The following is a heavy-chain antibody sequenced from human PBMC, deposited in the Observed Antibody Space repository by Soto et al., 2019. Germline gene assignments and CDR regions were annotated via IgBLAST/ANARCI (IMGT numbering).Heavy chain of an antibody. CDR3: ARSSGYFYHSLGV. V-gene: IGHV4-39*01. Sequence: CCRVCINKPPGTGLEWIGTIYYTGITYYKPSLKSRVTIAVDTSKRQFSLELSSVTAADTAVYYCARSSGYFYHSLGVSGEAPTVTVPS. J-gene: IGHJ6*04. D-gene: IGHD6-6*01. CDR2: IYYTGIT. CDR1: CC.